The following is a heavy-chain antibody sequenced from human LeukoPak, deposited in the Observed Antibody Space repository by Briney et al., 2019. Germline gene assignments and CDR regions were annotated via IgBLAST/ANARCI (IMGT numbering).Heavy chain of an antibody. Sequence: GGSLRLSCVASGFSFSSSWMHWVREVPGKGLAWVSRINSDGSSASYADSVKGRFTISRDNANSTLYLQMSSLRAEDSAVYYCIRGPTYFDSWGQGMLVTVSS. V-gene: IGHV3-74*01. CDR3: IRGPTYFDS. CDR1: GFSFSSSW. CDR2: INSDGSSA. J-gene: IGHJ4*02.